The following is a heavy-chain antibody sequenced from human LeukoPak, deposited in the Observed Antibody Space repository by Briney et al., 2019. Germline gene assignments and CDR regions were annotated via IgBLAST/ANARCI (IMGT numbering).Heavy chain of an antibody. J-gene: IGHJ5*02. CDR1: GFTFSSYG. CDR3: PKGSAGTGVGWFDP. Sequence: GGSLRLSCAASGFTFSSYGMQWVRQAPGKGLEWVTFISYDGTNKYYADSVKGRFTISRGNSKNTVYLQMNSLRPEDTAVYYCPKGSAGTGVGWFDPWGQGTLVIVSS. CDR2: ISYDGTNK. D-gene: IGHD6-13*01. V-gene: IGHV3-30*02.